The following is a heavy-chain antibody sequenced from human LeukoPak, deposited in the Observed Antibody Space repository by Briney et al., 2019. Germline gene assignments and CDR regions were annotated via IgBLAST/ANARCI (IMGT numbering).Heavy chain of an antibody. CDR2: IYYSGST. D-gene: IGHD6-25*01. CDR3: ARQGGGFWYFDL. J-gene: IGHJ2*01. V-gene: IGHV4-59*08. Sequence: TSETLSLTCTVSGGSISSYYWSWVRQPPGKGLEWIGYIYYSGSTNYNPSLKSRVTISVDTSKNQFSLKLSSVTAADTAVYYCARQGGGFWYFDLWGRGTLVTVSS. CDR1: GGSISSYY.